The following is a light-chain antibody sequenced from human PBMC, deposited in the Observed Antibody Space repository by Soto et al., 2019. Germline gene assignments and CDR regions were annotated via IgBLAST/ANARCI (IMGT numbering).Light chain of an antibody. CDR1: SSDVGGYNF. J-gene: IGLJ3*02. V-gene: IGLV2-8*01. CDR2: EVT. Sequence: QSALTQPPSASGSPGQSVTISCTGTSSDVGGYNFVSWYQQRPGKAPKFMIYEVTKRPSGVPDRFSGSKSGNTASLTVSGLQAEDEADYYCSSYAGGIKWVFGGGTQLTVL. CDR3: SSYAGGIKWV.